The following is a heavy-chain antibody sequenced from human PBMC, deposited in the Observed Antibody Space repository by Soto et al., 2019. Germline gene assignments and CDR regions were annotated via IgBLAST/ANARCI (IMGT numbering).Heavy chain of an antibody. CDR2: INPNSGGT. CDR1: GYTFTGYY. J-gene: IGHJ6*02. V-gene: IGHV1-2*02. D-gene: IGHD3-22*01. Sequence: ASVKVSCKASGYTFTGYYMHWVRQAPGQGLEWMGWINPNSGGTNYAQKFQGRVTMTRDTSISTAYMELSRLRSDDTAVYYCARVRRTYYYDSSGYTPHYGMDVWGQGTTVTVSS. CDR3: ARVRRTYYYDSSGYTPHYGMDV.